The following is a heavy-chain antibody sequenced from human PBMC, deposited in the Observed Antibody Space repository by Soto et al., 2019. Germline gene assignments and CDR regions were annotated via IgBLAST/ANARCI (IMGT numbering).Heavy chain of an antibody. CDR1: GFTFSSYA. CDR2: ISGSGGST. D-gene: IGHD1-26*01. V-gene: IGHV3-23*01. J-gene: IGHJ5*02. Sequence: EVQLLDSGGGLVQPGGSLRLSCAASGFTFSSYAMSWVRQAPGKGLEWVSAISGSGGSTYYADSVKGRFTISRDNSKNTLYLQMNSLRAEDTAVYYCAKDYRSTMYSGSYVPRGWFDPWGQGTLVTVSS. CDR3: AKDYRSTMYSGSYVPRGWFDP.